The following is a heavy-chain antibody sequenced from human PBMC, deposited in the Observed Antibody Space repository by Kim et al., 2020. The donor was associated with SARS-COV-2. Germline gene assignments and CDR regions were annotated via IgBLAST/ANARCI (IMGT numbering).Heavy chain of an antibody. Sequence: GGSLRLSCAASGFTFSNYALYWVRQAPGMGLEYVSAINSIGGSTYYAKSVEGRFTISRDNSKNTLFLQMGRLKPEDKAIYYCARVIDTKWLQFGAFDIWGQGTMVTVS. J-gene: IGHJ3*02. CDR1: GFTFSNYA. CDR3: ARVIDTKWLQFGAFDI. CDR2: INSIGGST. V-gene: IGHV3-64*01. D-gene: IGHD5-12*01.